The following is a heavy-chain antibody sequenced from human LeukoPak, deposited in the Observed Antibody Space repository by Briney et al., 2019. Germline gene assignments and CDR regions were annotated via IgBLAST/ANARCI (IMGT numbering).Heavy chain of an antibody. CDR1: GFTFSSYS. CDR2: ISSTSSAI. CDR3: ARVSSTSCYD. Sequence: GGSLRLSCAASGFTFSSYSMNWVRQAPGKGLEWLSYISSTSSAIYYADSPKGRFTISRDNAKNSLYLQMNSLRAEDTAVYYCARVSSTSCYDWGQGTLVTVSS. J-gene: IGHJ4*02. D-gene: IGHD2-2*01. V-gene: IGHV3-48*04.